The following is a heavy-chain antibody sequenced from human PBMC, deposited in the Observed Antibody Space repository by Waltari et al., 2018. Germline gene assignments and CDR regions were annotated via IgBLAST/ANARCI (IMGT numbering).Heavy chain of an antibody. D-gene: IGHD5-12*01. CDR2: MNPNSGNT. V-gene: IGHV1-8*02. CDR3: ARGLKWLQGDY. CDR1: GYTFTDYY. J-gene: IGHJ4*02. Sequence: VQLVQSGAEVKKPGATVKISCKASGYTFTDYYMHWVQQAPGQGLEWMGWMNPNSGNTGYAQKFQGRVTMTRNTSISTAYMELSSLRSEDTAVYYCARGLKWLQGDYWGQGTLVTVSS.